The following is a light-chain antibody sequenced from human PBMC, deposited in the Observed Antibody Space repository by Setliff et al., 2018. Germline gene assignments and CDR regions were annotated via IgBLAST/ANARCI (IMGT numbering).Light chain of an antibody. V-gene: IGLV1-51*01. CDR1: SSNIGNNY. Sequence: QSALTQPPSVSAAPGQKVTISCSGSSSNIGNNYVSWYQQLPGTAPKLLIYDNKRPSGIPDRFSGSKSGTSATLGITGLQTGDEADYYCGAWDRSLNVYVFGIGTKVTVL. CDR3: GAWDRSLNVYV. CDR2: DNK. J-gene: IGLJ1*01.